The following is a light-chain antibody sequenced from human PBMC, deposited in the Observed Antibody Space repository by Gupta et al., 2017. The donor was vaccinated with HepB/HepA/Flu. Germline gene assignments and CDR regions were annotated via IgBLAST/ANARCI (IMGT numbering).Light chain of an antibody. CDR1: SSDIGAYNS. V-gene: IGLV2-14*03. J-gene: IGLJ1*01. CDR2: DVT. Sequence: QSALTQPASVSGSPGQSITISCTGTSSDIGAYNSVSWYQQHPGKAPKLMIYDVTNRPSGVPDRFSASKSDNTASLTISGLQPEDEADYYCRSYTSAMNHVFGTGTKVTVL. CDR3: RSYTSAMNHV.